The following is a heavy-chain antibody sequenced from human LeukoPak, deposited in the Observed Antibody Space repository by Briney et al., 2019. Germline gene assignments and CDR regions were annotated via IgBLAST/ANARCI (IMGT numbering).Heavy chain of an antibody. CDR2: INPNSGGT. CDR1: GYTFTSYY. J-gene: IGHJ5*02. CDR3: ARDLVRGVRGWFDP. D-gene: IGHD3-10*01. Sequence: ASVKVSCKASGYTFTSYYMHWVRQAPGQGLEWMGWINPNSGGTNYAQKFQGRVTMTRDTSISTAYMELSRLRSDDTAVYYCARDLVRGVRGWFDPWGQGTLVTVSS. V-gene: IGHV1-2*02.